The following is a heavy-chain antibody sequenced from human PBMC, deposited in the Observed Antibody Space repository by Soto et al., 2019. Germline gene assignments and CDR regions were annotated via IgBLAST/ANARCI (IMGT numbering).Heavy chain of an antibody. CDR3: ARGSYISSWYSLDY. CDR2: ISAHNGNT. J-gene: IGHJ4*02. D-gene: IGHD6-13*01. Sequence: GXAVKVCGTASGCTFTSYGIGWVRQAPGQGLGWMGWISAHNGNTDYAQKFQGRVTMTTDTSTSTASMELRSLRSDDTAVYYCARGSYISSWYSLDYWGRRTLVTVSS. V-gene: IGHV1-18*04. CDR1: GCTFTSYG.